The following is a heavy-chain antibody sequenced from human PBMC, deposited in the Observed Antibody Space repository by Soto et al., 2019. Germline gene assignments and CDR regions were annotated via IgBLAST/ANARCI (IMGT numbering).Heavy chain of an antibody. V-gene: IGHV3-30-3*01. CDR1: GFTFSSSA. Sequence: QVQLVESGGGVVQPGRSLRLSCAASGFTFSSSAIHWVRQAPGKGLEWVAVVSYDGSSKYYADSVTGRFTISRDNSKNTLYLQMNSLRVEDTGFYYCATGGYSSSSNFDCWGQGTLVTVSS. D-gene: IGHD6-6*01. J-gene: IGHJ4*02. CDR2: VSYDGSSK. CDR3: ATGGYSSSSNFDC.